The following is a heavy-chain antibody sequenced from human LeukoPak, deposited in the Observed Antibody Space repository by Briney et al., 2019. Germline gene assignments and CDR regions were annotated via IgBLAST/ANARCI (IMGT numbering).Heavy chain of an antibody. Sequence: GGSLTLSCAVSGFSINNYWMTWYRQPPAKGRECVAHRKGDASAEYYLDSVQGRFTISGENAKNSLYLQMNSLREEATAVYYCARQAGVPWGKGTLVTVSS. CDR2: RKGDASAE. J-gene: IGHJ5*02. V-gene: IGHV3-7*01. CDR1: GFSINNYW. D-gene: IGHD6-19*01. CDR3: ARQAGVP.